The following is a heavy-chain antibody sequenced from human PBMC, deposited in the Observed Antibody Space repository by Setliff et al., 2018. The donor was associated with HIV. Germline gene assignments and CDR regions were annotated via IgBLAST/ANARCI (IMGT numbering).Heavy chain of an antibody. D-gene: IGHD4-17*01. CDR2: ITPNSGGT. J-gene: IGHJ6*03. CDR3: ATRGDLLGRRASTVTVYYYYLDV. Sequence: GASVKVSCKASGYTFTGYYMHWVRQAPGQGLEWMGWITPNSGGTNYAQKFQGRVTMTEDTSTDTAFMELSGLTSEDTAVYYCATRGDLLGRRASTVTVYYYYLDVWGNGTTVTVSS. CDR1: GYTFTGYY. V-gene: IGHV1-2*02.